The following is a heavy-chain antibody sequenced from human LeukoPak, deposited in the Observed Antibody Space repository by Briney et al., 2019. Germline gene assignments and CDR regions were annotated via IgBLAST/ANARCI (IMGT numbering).Heavy chain of an antibody. CDR3: AHIDSSGWVGLGY. J-gene: IGHJ4*02. V-gene: IGHV3-23*01. D-gene: IGHD6-19*01. CDR1: GFTFVSYD. Sequence: HPGGPLRLSCAASGFTFVSYDMSWVRQAPGKGLEGVSTISGSGDSTYYADSVEGRFTIPRDNSKKTSFLQMNSLRVEDTAIYCCAHIDSSGWVGLGYWGQGTLVTVSS. CDR2: ISGSGDST.